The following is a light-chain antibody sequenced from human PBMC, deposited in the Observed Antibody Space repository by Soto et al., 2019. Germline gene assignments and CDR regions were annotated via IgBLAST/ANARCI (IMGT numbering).Light chain of an antibody. V-gene: IGKV3-15*01. CDR1: RTISRN. Sequence: EMVMTQSPVTLSGSPGERVTLSCRASRTISRNLAWYQQKPGQAPRLLIYGASTSATGIPDRFSGSGSGTEITLTINSLQSEDFAIYYCQPPNNGPDVTFGGGTRVEIK. J-gene: IGKJ4*01. CDR2: GAS. CDR3: QPPNNGPDVT.